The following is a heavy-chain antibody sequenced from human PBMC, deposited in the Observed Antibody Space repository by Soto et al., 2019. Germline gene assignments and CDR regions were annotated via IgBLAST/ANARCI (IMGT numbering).Heavy chain of an antibody. D-gene: IGHD1-20*01. V-gene: IGHV1-69*06. CDR2: IIPLHNTS. CDR3: ASWSNWNPLYYDGLDV. J-gene: IGHJ6*02. CDR1: GGAFNNYA. Sequence: QVQLLQSGAEVKKPGSSVKVSCKVSGGAFNNYALNWVRHGPGQGLEWLGGIIPLHNTSNYSLKFLGRVTIPADISSLTVYMELNSLTSDDTATYYCASWSNWNPLYYDGLDVWGQGTTVTVSS.